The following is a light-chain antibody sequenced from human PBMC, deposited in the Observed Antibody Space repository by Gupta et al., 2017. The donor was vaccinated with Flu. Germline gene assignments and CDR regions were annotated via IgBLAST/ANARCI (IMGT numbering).Light chain of an antibody. V-gene: IGLV2-14*01. Sequence: QSALIKPASVSGSPGQSITIPCTGTSSDVGDYNYVSWYQQHPGKAPKLMIYEVSNRPSGVSNRFSGSKSGNTASLTISGLQAEDEADYYCSSYTSSSTFYVFGTGTKVTVL. J-gene: IGLJ1*01. CDR2: EVS. CDR1: SSDVGDYNY. CDR3: SSYTSSSTFYV.